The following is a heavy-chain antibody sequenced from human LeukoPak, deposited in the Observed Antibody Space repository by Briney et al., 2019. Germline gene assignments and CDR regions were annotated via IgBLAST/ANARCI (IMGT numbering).Heavy chain of an antibody. J-gene: IGHJ5*02. D-gene: IGHD2-21*02. CDR1: GYTFTKYF. Sequence: ASVKVSCKASGYTFTKYFMHWVRQAPGQGLEWMGIINPRGGSTGYAQKFQGRITMTTDMSTRTVYMELSSLESEDTAVYYCARRDCVGDCYSNWFDPWGQGTLVNVSS. V-gene: IGHV1-46*01. CDR2: INPRGGST. CDR3: ARRDCVGDCYSNWFDP.